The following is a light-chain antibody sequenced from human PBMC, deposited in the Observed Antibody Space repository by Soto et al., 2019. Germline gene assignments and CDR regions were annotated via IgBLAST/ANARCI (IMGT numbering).Light chain of an antibody. CDR3: QQYENLPPT. Sequence: DSQMTQSPCSVSASIGDRVILTCQASQDIANSLNWYQHKPGKAPKLLIYDASNLERGVPARFSGSGSGTDFSFTISSLQPEDIATYYCQQYENLPPTFGQGTRLEIK. CDR1: QDIANS. V-gene: IGKV1-33*01. CDR2: DAS. J-gene: IGKJ5*01.